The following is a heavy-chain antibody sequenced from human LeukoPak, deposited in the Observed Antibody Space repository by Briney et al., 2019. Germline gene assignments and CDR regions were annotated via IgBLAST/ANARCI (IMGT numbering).Heavy chain of an antibody. CDR1: GGSISRYY. CDR2: IYYSGST. J-gene: IGHJ4*02. CDR3: ARETAMVTGYFDY. V-gene: IGHV4-59*01. D-gene: IGHD5-18*01. Sequence: SETLSLTCTVSGGSISRYYWSWIRQPPGKGLEWIGYIYYSGSTNYNPSLKSRVTISVDTSKNQFSLKLSSVTAADTAVYYCARETAMVTGYFDYWGQGTLVTVSS.